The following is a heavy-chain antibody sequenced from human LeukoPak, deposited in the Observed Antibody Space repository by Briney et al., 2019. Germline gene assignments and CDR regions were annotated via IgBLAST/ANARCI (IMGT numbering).Heavy chain of an antibody. CDR1: GGSISSYY. D-gene: IGHD2-15*01. V-gene: IGHV4-59*01. CDR2: IYYSGST. J-gene: IGHJ4*02. Sequence: PSETLSLTCTVPGGSISSYYWSWIRQRPGKGLELIGYIYYSGSTNYNPSLKSRVTISVDTSKNQFSLKLSSVTAADTAVYYCARVSSGVYFDYWGQGTLVTVSS. CDR3: ARVSSGVYFDY.